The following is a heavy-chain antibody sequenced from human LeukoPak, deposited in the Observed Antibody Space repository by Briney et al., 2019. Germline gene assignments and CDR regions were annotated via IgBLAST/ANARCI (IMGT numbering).Heavy chain of an antibody. V-gene: IGHV4-34*01. CDR3: AWAQAAGTIDY. D-gene: IGHD6-13*01. Sequence: SETLSLTCAVYGGSFSGYYWSWIRQPPGKGLEWIGEINHSGSTNYNPSLKSRVTISVDTSKNQFSLKLSSVTAADTAVYYCAWAQAAGTIDYWGQGTLVTVSS. CDR1: GGSFSGYY. J-gene: IGHJ4*02. CDR2: INHSGST.